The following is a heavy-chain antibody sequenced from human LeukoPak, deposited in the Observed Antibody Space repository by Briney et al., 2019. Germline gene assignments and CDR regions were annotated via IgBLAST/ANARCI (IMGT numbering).Heavy chain of an antibody. V-gene: IGHV3-30*18. Sequence: GGSLRLSCAASGFTFSSYGMHWVRQAPGKGLEWVAVISYDGSNKYYADSVKGRFTISRDNSKNTLYLQMNSLRAEDTAVYYCAEELDTDYYDSSGYYAAFDIWGQGTMVTVSS. J-gene: IGHJ3*02. CDR2: ISYDGSNK. CDR3: AEELDTDYYDSSGYYAAFDI. D-gene: IGHD3-22*01. CDR1: GFTFSSYG.